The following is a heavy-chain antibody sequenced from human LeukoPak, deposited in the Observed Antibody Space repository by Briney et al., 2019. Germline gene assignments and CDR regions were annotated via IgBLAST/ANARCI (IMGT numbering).Heavy chain of an antibody. Sequence: PGGSLRLSCAASGFTFSSYGMHWVRQAPGKGLEWVAVISYDGSNKYYADSVKGRFTISRDNSKNTLYLQMNSLRAEDTAVYYCAKVFTAMALNDAFDIWGQGTMVTVSS. CDR3: AKVFTAMALNDAFDI. J-gene: IGHJ3*02. CDR2: ISYDGSNK. D-gene: IGHD5-18*01. CDR1: GFTFSSYG. V-gene: IGHV3-30*18.